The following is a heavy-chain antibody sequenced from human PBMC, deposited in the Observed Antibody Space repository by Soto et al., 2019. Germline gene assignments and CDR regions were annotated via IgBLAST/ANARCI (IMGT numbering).Heavy chain of an antibody. J-gene: IGHJ3*02. Sequence: SETLSLTCAVYGGSFSGYYWSWIRQPPGKGLEWIGEINHSGSTNYNPSLKSRVTISVDTSKNQFSLKLSSVTAADTAVYYCARQPYGGVSAFDIWGKGTMVTVSS. CDR2: INHSGST. CDR3: ARQPYGGVSAFDI. V-gene: IGHV4-34*01. CDR1: GGSFSGYY. D-gene: IGHD4-17*01.